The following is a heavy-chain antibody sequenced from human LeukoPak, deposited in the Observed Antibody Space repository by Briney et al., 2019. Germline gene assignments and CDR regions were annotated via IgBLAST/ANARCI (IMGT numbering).Heavy chain of an antibody. V-gene: IGHV3-21*01. Sequence: GGSLRLSCAASGFTFSSYSMNWVRQAPGKGLEWVSSISSSSSYIYYADSVKGRFTISRDNAKNSLYLQMNSLRAEDTAVYYCAKDRPDSSGYYYWGQGTLVTVSS. CDR3: AKDRPDSSGYYY. J-gene: IGHJ4*02. CDR2: ISSSSSYI. D-gene: IGHD3-22*01. CDR1: GFTFSSYS.